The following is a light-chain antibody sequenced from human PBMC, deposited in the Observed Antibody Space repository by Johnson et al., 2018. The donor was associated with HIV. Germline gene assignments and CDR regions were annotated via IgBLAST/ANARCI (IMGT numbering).Light chain of an antibody. CDR2: ENN. CDR1: SSNIGTNY. CDR3: GTWDSSLRSGF. J-gene: IGLJ1*01. Sequence: QAVLTQRPSVSAAPGQNVNISCSGGSSNIGTNYVSWYQQFPGTAPKLLIYENNKRPSGIPDRFSDSQSGTSATLAITGLQTGDEADYYCGTWDSSLRSGFFGTGTKVTVL. V-gene: IGLV1-51*02.